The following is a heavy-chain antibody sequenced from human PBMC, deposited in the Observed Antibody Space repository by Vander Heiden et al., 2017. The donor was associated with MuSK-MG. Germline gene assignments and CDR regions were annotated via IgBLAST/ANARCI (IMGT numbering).Heavy chain of an antibody. J-gene: IGHJ4*02. CDR3: ARDANYGLVY. Sequence: QVQLVESGGGVVQPGRSLRLSGAASGFTFSSYGMHWVRQAPGKGLEWVSVIWYDGSNKYYADSVKGRFTISRDNSKNTLYLQMNSLRAEDTAVYYCARDANYGLVYWGQGTLVTVSS. CDR2: IWYDGSNK. V-gene: IGHV3-33*01. D-gene: IGHD4-17*01. CDR1: GFTFSSYG.